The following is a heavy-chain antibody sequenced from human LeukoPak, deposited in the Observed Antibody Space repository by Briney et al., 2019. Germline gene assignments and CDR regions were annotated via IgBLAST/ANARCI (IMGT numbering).Heavy chain of an antibody. D-gene: IGHD2-21*01. CDR2: IRYDGSNK. J-gene: IGHJ3*02. V-gene: IGHV3-30*02. CDR1: GFTFSSYA. Sequence: GGSLRLSCAASGFTFSSYAMSWVRQAPGKGLEWVAFIRYDGSNKYYADSMKGRFTISRDNSKNTLYLQMNSLRAEDTAVYYCAKDILGPPDIWGQGTMVTASS. CDR3: AKDILGPPDI.